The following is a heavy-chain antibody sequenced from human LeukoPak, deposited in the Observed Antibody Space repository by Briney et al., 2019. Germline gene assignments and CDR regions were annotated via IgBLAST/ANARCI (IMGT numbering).Heavy chain of an antibody. Sequence: PGGSLRLSCAASGFTFSSYSMNWVRQAPGKGLEWVSSISSSSSYIYYADSVKGRFTISRDNAKNSLYLQMNSLRAEDTAVYYCARYDSSGWYGLDYWGQGTLVTVSS. D-gene: IGHD6-19*01. CDR1: GFTFSSYS. CDR3: ARYDSSGWYGLDY. J-gene: IGHJ4*02. CDR2: ISSSSSYI. V-gene: IGHV3-21*01.